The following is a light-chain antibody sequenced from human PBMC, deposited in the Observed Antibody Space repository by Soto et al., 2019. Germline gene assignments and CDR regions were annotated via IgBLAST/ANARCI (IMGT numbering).Light chain of an antibody. J-gene: IGKJ2*01. Sequence: AIRMTQSPSSFSASTGDRVTITCRASQGISSYLAWYPQKPGKAPKLLIYAASTLQSGVPSRFSGSGSGTDFTLIISCLQSEDFATYYCQQYYSYPRTFGQGTKLEIK. CDR2: AAS. V-gene: IGKV1-8*01. CDR3: QQYYSYPRT. CDR1: QGISSY.